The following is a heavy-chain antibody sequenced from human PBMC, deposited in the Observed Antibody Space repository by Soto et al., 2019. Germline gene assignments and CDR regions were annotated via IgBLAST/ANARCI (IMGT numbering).Heavy chain of an antibody. CDR1: GGSISSYY. Sequence: PSETLSLTCSVSGGSISSYYWSWIRQPPGKGLEWIGNIYYSGSTNYNPSLKSRVTISVDTSKNQFSLKLSSVTAADTAVYYCARTMVIAATPNSDYWGQGTLVTV. D-gene: IGHD2-15*01. V-gene: IGHV4-59*01. CDR3: ARTMVIAATPNSDY. CDR2: IYYSGST. J-gene: IGHJ4*02.